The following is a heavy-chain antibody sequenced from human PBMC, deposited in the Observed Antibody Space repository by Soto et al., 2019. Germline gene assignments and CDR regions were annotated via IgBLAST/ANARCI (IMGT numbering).Heavy chain of an antibody. D-gene: IGHD4-17*01. CDR2: IYPGDSDT. V-gene: IGHV5-51*01. J-gene: IGHJ6*02. CDR3: AKGSTVVTQYYYGMDV. Sequence: GESLKISCKGSEYNFSTYWIAWVRQMPGKGLEWMGIIYPGDSDTRYSPSFQGQVTISADKSISTAHLQMNSLRAEDTAVYYCAKGSTVVTQYYYGMDVWGQGTTVTVSS. CDR1: EYNFSTYW.